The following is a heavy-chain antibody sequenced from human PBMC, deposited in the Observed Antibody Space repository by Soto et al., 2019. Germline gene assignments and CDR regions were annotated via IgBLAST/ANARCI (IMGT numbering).Heavy chain of an antibody. Sequence: QVQLVQSGAEVKKPGASVKVSCKASGYTFTSYYMHWVRQAPGQGLEWMGIINPSGGSTSYEQKFQGRVTMTRDTSTSTVYMELSSLRSEDTDVYYCASDRYYYGSGSYFVKPCAFDYWGQGTLVTVSS. D-gene: IGHD3-10*01. V-gene: IGHV1-46*01. CDR2: INPSGGST. CDR3: ASDRYYYGSGSYFVKPCAFDY. J-gene: IGHJ4*02. CDR1: GYTFTSYY.